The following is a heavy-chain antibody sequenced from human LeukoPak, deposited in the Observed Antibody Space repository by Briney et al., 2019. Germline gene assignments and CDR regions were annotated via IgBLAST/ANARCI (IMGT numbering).Heavy chain of an antibody. D-gene: IGHD2-15*01. V-gene: IGHV3-48*03. J-gene: IGHJ6*03. Sequence: GGSLRLSCAASGFTVSSNEMSWGRQAPGKGREWVAYISSSGSTIYYADSVKGRFTISRDNAKNSLYLQMNSLRAEDTAVYYCASSDREATPELEYYHYYYYMDVWGKGTTVTVS. CDR3: ASSDREATPELEYYHYYYYMDV. CDR1: GFTVSSNE. CDR2: ISSSGSTI.